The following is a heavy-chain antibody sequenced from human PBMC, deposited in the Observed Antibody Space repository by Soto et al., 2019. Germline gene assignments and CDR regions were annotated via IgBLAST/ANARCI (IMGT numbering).Heavy chain of an antibody. CDR3: ARPTDYHYGMQV. CDR1: GYNFHTYW. V-gene: IGHV5-51*01. J-gene: IGHJ6*02. D-gene: IGHD4-17*01. Sequence: GESLKISCKGSGYNFHTYWIAWVRQMPGKGLEWMGFIYPHDSDTRYSPSFRGQVTISADKSINTAYLQWTSLKASDTAIYFCARPTDYHYGMQVWGQGTTVTVS. CDR2: IYPHDSDT.